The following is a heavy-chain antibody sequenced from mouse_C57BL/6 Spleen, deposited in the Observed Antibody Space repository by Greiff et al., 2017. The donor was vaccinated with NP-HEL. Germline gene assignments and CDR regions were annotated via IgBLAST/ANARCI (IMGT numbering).Heavy chain of an antibody. CDR2: IDPSDSYT. Sequence: QVQLQQPGAELVKPGASVKLSCKASGYTFTSYWMQWVKQRPGQGLEWIGEIDPSDSYTNYNQKFKGKATMTVDTSSSTAYVQLSSLTSEDSAVYYCARRDDGYVAYWGQGTLVTVSA. CDR1: GYTFTSYW. D-gene: IGHD2-3*01. V-gene: IGHV1-50*01. J-gene: IGHJ3*01. CDR3: ARRDDGYVAY.